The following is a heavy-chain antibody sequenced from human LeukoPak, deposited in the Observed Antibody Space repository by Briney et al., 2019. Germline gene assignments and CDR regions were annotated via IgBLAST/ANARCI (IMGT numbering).Heavy chain of an antibody. CDR1: GFTVSSSF. Sequence: GGSLRLSCAASGFTVSSSFMSWVRQAPGEGLEWVSVIYNNGDTYYADSVKGRFTISRDNSKNTVYLQMDSLRDEDTAVYHCARGSGAPWGQGTLVTVSS. J-gene: IGHJ5*02. CDR3: ARGSGAP. V-gene: IGHV3-53*01. CDR2: IYNNGDT. D-gene: IGHD6-19*01.